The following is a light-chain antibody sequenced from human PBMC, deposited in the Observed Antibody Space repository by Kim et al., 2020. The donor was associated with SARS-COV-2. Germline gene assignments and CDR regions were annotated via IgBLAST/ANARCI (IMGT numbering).Light chain of an antibody. CDR1: KLGDKY. Sequence: SYELTQPPSVSVSPGQTASITCSGDKLGDKYACWYQQKPGQSPVLVIYQDSKRPSGIPERFSGSNSGNTATLTISGTQAMAEADYYCQAWDSSRVVFGGG. V-gene: IGLV3-1*01. CDR2: QDS. CDR3: QAWDSSRVV. J-gene: IGLJ2*01.